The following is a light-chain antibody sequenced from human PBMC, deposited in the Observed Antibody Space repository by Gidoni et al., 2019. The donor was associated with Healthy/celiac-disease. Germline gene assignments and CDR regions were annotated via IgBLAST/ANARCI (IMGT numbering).Light chain of an antibody. Sequence: SQSISSYLNWYQQKPGKAPKLLIYAASSLQSGVPSRFSGSGSGTDFTLTISSLQPEDFATYYCQQSYSTPRYTFXXXTKLEIK. CDR1: QSISSY. CDR2: AAS. V-gene: IGKV1-39*01. CDR3: QQSYSTPRYT. J-gene: IGKJ2*01.